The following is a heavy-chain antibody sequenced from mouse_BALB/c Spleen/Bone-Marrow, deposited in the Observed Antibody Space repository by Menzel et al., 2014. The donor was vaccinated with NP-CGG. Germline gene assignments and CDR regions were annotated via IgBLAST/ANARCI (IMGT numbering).Heavy chain of an antibody. CDR1: GFTFSSYA. V-gene: IGHV5-6-5*01. J-gene: IGHJ4*01. D-gene: IGHD1-2*01. Sequence: EVQGVESGGGLVKPGGSLKLSCAASGFTFSSYAMSWVRQTPEKRLEWVASISSGGSTYYPDSVKGRFTISRDNARNILYLQMSSLRSEDTAMYYCASPLYCGLHYYAMDYWGQGTSVTVSS. CDR2: ISSGGST. CDR3: ASPLYCGLHYYAMDY.